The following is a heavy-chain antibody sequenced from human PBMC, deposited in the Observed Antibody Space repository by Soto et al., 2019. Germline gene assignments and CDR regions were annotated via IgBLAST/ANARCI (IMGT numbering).Heavy chain of an antibody. CDR1: GGSISSYY. Sequence: QVQLQESGPGLVMPSETLSLTCTVSGGSISSYYWSWIRQPPGKGLEWIGYIYNSGSTNYNPSLKSRVTISVDTSKNQFSMKLSSVTAADTAVYYCAYGDSRGPFDSWGQGTLVTVS. D-gene: IGHD4-17*01. CDR2: IYNSGST. J-gene: IGHJ4*02. CDR3: AYGDSRGPFDS. V-gene: IGHV4-59*01.